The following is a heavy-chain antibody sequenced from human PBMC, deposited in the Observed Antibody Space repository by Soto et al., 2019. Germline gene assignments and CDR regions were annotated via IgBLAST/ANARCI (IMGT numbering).Heavy chain of an antibody. D-gene: IGHD4-17*01. J-gene: IGHJ4*02. V-gene: IGHV4-61*08. Sequence: QVQLQESGPGLVKPSETLSLTCTVSGGSVNSGAYSWTWIRQPPGKGLEWIGYVYYSGTTNYNPSLKSRVTISVDLSKNRFSLRLSSVTTADTALYYCARTTAVPNTLRSRYFFDYWGQGTLVTVSS. CDR3: ARTTAVPNTLRSRYFFDY. CDR2: VYYSGTT. CDR1: GGSVNSGAYS.